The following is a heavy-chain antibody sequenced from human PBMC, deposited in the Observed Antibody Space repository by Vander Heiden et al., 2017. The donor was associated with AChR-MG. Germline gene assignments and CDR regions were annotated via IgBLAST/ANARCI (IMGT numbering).Heavy chain of an antibody. V-gene: IGHV5-10-1*03. CDR1: GYSFTSYW. Sequence: EVQLVQSGAEVKKPGESLRISCKGSGYSFTSYWITWVRRVPGEGLEWMGMIDPSDSYTKYSPSFQGHVTISAEKSISTAYLQWSSLKASDTAMYFCATQTSAQGVFVYWGQGTLVTVSS. D-gene: IGHD2-2*01. CDR2: IDPSDSYT. CDR3: ATQTSAQGVFVY. J-gene: IGHJ4*02.